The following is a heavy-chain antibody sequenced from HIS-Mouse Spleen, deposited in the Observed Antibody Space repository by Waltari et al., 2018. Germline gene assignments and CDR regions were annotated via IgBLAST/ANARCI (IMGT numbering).Heavy chain of an antibody. V-gene: IGHV4-39*07. D-gene: IGHD1-26*01. Sequence: QLQLQESGPGLVKPSETLSLTCTVSGGSISSSSYYWGWIRQPPGKGLEWIGSIYYSGGNYHHPALRGAVTISVDTSKNQFSLKLSSVHAADTAGYYWARDPSPFPGSGGYHPIDYWGQGTLVTVSS. CDR2: IYYSGGN. CDR1: GGSISSSSYY. J-gene: IGHJ4*02. CDR3: ARDPSPFPGSGGYHPIDY.